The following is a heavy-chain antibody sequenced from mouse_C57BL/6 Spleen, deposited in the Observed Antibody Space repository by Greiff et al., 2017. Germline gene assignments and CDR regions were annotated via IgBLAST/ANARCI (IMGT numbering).Heavy chain of an antibody. D-gene: IGHD1-1*01. Sequence: EVHLVESGGGLVKPGGSLKLSCAASGFTFSDYGMHWVRQAPEKGLEWVAYISSGSSTIYYADTVKGRFTISRDNAKNTLFLQMTSLRSEDTAMYYCARPRGSLYYFDYWGQGTTLTVSS. J-gene: IGHJ2*01. V-gene: IGHV5-17*01. CDR3: ARPRGSLYYFDY. CDR2: ISSGSSTI. CDR1: GFTFSDYG.